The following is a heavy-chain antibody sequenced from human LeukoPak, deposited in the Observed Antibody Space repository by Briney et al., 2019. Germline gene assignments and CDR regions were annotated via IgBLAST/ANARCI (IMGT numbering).Heavy chain of an antibody. J-gene: IGHJ6*03. CDR3: ARTTEGGYTYDYFYYYYMDV. CDR2: IYSSGST. D-gene: IGHD5-18*01. V-gene: IGHV4-59*02. CDR1: GGSVSSYF. Sequence: SETLSLTCTVSGGSVSSYFWSWIRQPPGKGLQWIGYIYSSGSTHYNPSLKSRVTISVDTSKNQFSLKLSSVTAADTAVYYCARTTEGGYTYDYFYYYYMDVWGKGTTVTISS.